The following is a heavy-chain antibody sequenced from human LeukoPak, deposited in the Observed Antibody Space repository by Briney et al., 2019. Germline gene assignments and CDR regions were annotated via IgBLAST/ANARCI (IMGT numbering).Heavy chain of an antibody. J-gene: IGHJ5*02. CDR2: IYYSGST. CDR3: ARDGRYYYGSGSSNWFDP. CDR1: GGSISSYY. V-gene: IGHV4-59*01. Sequence: SETLSLTCPVSGGSISSYYWSWIRQPPGKGLEWIGYIYYSGSTNYNPSLKSRVTISVDTSKNQFSLKLSSVTAADTAVYYCARDGRYYYGSGSSNWFDPWGQGTLVTVSS. D-gene: IGHD3-10*01.